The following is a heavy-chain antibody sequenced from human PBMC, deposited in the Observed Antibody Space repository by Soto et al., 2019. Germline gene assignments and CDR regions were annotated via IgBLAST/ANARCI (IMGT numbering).Heavy chain of an antibody. CDR1: GYTLTSHS. CDR2: INPSGGVT. J-gene: IGHJ5*02. CDR3: ARQLSASSACFDP. D-gene: IGHD2-15*01. Sequence: QVQLVQSGAEVKKPGASVKVSCKASGYTLTSHSIHWVRQAPGQGLEWMGMINPSGGVTMYTQKFQGRVSMTRNTSTTTTYMELTSLRYEDTAVYYCARQLSASSACFDPCGQGTLVTVSS. V-gene: IGHV1-46*01.